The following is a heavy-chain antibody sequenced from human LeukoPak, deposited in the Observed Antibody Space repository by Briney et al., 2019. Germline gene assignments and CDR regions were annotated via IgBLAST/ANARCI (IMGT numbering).Heavy chain of an antibody. D-gene: IGHD3-9*01. V-gene: IGHV1-18*01. CDR3: ARDSSPGRYFDWLLLNNWFDP. J-gene: IGHJ5*02. Sequence: ASVKVSCKASGYTFTSYGISWVRQAPGQGLEWMGWISAYNGNTNYAQKLRGRVTMTTDTSTSTAYMELRSLRSDDTAVYYCARDSSPGRYFDWLLLNNWFDPWGQGTLVTVSS. CDR1: GYTFTSYG. CDR2: ISAYNGNT.